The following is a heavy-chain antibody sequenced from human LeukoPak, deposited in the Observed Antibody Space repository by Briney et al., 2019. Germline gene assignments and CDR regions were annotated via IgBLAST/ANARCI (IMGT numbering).Heavy chain of an antibody. CDR1: GFTFSSYA. Sequence: GGSLRLSCAASGFTFSSYAISWVRQAPGKGLEWVSAISGSGGSTYYADSVKGRFTISRDNSKNTLYLQMNSLRAEDTAVYYCAKGTTIFGVVTYDYWGQGTLVTVSS. J-gene: IGHJ4*02. CDR2: ISGSGGST. CDR3: AKGTTIFGVVTYDY. D-gene: IGHD3-3*01. V-gene: IGHV3-23*01.